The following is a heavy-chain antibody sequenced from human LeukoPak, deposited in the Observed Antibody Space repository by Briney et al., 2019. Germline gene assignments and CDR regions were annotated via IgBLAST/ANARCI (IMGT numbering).Heavy chain of an antibody. CDR1: GVSITNGYW. CDR2: IYHNGRT. J-gene: IGHJ4*02. Sequence: SETLSLTCVVSGVSITNGYWWYWVRQTPGKGLEWIGEIYHNGRTKYNPSLKSRVSISVDKSRNQFSLNLNSVTAADTAVYYCASRKLANDYWGQGTLVTVSS. V-gene: IGHV4-4*02. D-gene: IGHD1-1*01. CDR3: ASRKLANDY.